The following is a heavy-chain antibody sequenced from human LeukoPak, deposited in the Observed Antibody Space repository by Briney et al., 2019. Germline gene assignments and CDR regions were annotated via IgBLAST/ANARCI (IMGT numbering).Heavy chain of an antibody. V-gene: IGHV4-34*01. J-gene: IGHJ3*02. CDR3: ARVEERRPRAFDI. Sequence: SETLSLTCAVYGGSFSGYYWSWIRQPPGKGLEWIGEINHSGSTNYNPSLKSRVTISVDTSKNQFSLKLSSVTAADTAVYYCARVEERRPRAFDIWGQGTMVTVSS. CDR1: GGSFSGYY. D-gene: IGHD1/OR15-1a*01. CDR2: INHSGST.